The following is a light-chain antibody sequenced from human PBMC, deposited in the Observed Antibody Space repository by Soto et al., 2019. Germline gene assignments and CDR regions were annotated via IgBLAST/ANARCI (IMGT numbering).Light chain of an antibody. CDR3: SSYAGNYVYV. V-gene: IGLV2-11*01. CDR2: DVS. CDR1: ISDVGGYNY. J-gene: IGLJ1*01. Sequence: QSLLTQPRYVSGSPGQSVTIPCTGTISDVGGYNYVSWYQRHAGKGPKLIIYDVSERPSGVPDRFSASKSGNTASLTISGLQAEDEADYYCSSYAGNYVYVFGSGTKVTVL.